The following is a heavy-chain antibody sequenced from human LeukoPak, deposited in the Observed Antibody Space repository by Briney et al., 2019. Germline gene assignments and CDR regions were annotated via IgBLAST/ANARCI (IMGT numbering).Heavy chain of an antibody. CDR2: IRRDDST. J-gene: IGHJ4*02. V-gene: IGHV3-66*04. D-gene: IGHD4-17*01. Sequence: PGGSLRLSCAVSGFTASSKDMIWVRQAPGKGLQCVSYIRRDDSTAYADSVKGRFTVSRDDSKNTLYLQMNSLRVEDTAVYYCTRRRGGYGEGEFDYWGQGTLVTVSS. CDR3: TRRRGGYGEGEFDY. CDR1: GFTASSKD.